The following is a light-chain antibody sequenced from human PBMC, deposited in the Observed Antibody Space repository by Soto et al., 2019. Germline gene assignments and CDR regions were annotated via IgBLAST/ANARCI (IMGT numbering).Light chain of an antibody. J-gene: IGKJ1*01. CDR2: GAS. CDR3: QQYDSSPRT. V-gene: IGKV3-20*01. CDR1: QTVGNNY. Sequence: EIVFTQSPGTLSLSPGDGATLSCRASQTVGNNYLAWYQQRPGQAPRLLIYGASSRATGIPDRFSGSGSGTDFTLTIGRLEPEDFAVYYCQQYDSSPRTVGQGTKVEIK.